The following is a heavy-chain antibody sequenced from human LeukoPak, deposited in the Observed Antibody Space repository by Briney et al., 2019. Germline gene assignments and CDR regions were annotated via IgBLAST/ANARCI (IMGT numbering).Heavy chain of an antibody. CDR2: INPSGGST. J-gene: IGHJ6*03. CDR3: ARDPGLRDYYYYMDV. Sequence: ASVKVSCKASGYTFTSHYMHWVRRAPGQGLEWMGKINPSGGSTSYAQKFQGRVTMTRDMSTSTVYMELSSLRSDDTAVYYCARDPGLRDYYYYMDVWGKGTTVTVSS. V-gene: IGHV1-46*01. D-gene: IGHD2-15*01. CDR1: GYTFTSHY.